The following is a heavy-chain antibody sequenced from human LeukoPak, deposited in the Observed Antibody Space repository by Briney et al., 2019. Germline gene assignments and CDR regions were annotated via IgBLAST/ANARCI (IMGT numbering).Heavy chain of an antibody. CDR2: IYYSGST. CDR1: GGSISSSSYY. J-gene: IGHJ4*02. Sequence: SETPSLTCTVSGGSISSSSYYWGWIRQPPGKGLEWIGSIYYSGSTYYNPSLKSRVTISVDTSKNQFSLKLSSVTAADTAVYYCARQRWLGRYFDYWGQGTLVTVSS. V-gene: IGHV4-39*01. CDR3: ARQRWLGRYFDY. D-gene: IGHD6-19*01.